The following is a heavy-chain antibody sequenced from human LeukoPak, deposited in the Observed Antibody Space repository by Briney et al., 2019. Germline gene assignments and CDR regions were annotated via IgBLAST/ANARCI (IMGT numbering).Heavy chain of an antibody. V-gene: IGHV3-7*01. CDR3: AKVSSSSWYELDY. Sequence: PGGSLRLSCAASGFTFTTYWMSWVRQAPGKWLEWVANIKQDGTEKYYVDSVKGRFTISRDNAKNSLYLQMNSLRVEDTAVYYCAKVSSSSWYELDYWGQGTLVTVSS. D-gene: IGHD6-13*01. J-gene: IGHJ4*02. CDR2: IKQDGTEK. CDR1: GFTFTTYW.